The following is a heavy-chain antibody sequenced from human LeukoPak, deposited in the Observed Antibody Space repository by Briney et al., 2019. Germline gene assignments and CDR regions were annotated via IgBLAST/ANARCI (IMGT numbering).Heavy chain of an antibody. D-gene: IGHD2-15*01. CDR2: ISGGGPRT. J-gene: IGHJ3*02. CDR1: GFTFSTYA. V-gene: IGHV3-23*01. Sequence: PGGSLRLSCAASGFTFSTYAMNWIRQAPGKGLEWVSTISGGGPRTYYADSVKGRFTISRDNANNTVYLLMSSLRAEDTAVYYCAKGTCNAKSCYGNAFDMWGQGTKVTVSS. CDR3: AKGTCNAKSCYGNAFDM.